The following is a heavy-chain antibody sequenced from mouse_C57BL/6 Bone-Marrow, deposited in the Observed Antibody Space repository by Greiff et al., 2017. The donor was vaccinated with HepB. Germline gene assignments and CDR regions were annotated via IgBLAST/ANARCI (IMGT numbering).Heavy chain of an antibody. Sequence: QVQLQQSGAELVRPGTSVKVSCKASGYAFTNYLIEWVKQRPGQGLEWIGVINPGSGGTNYNEKFKGKATLTADKSSSTAYMQLSSLTSEDSAVYFCARNSTSGSSSAWFAYWGQGTLVTVSA. J-gene: IGHJ3*01. D-gene: IGHD1-1*01. CDR2: INPGSGGT. CDR3: ARNSTSGSSSAWFAY. CDR1: GYAFTNYL. V-gene: IGHV1-54*01.